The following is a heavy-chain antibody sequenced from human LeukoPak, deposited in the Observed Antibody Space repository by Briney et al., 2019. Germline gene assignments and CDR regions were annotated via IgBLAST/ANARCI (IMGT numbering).Heavy chain of an antibody. CDR1: GFSVSNNY. V-gene: IGHV3-53*01. Sequence: PGGSLTLSCAASGFSVSNNYMIWVRQAPGKGLEWVSLLYTGGETNYADSVKGRFTMSRDTSKNTVSLHMNSLRAEDTAVYYCARGFAPAYNFGVFDYWGQGTLVTVSS. CDR2: LYTGGET. D-gene: IGHD5-24*01. J-gene: IGHJ4*02. CDR3: ARGFAPAYNFGVFDY.